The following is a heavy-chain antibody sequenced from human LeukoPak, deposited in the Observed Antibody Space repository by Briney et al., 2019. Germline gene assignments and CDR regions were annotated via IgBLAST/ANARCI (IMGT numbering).Heavy chain of an antibody. CDR3: ARARFLEWLSTPMGYYYMDV. J-gene: IGHJ6*03. CDR1: GGTFTSYA. Sequence: SVKVSCKASGGTFTSYAISWVRQAPGQGLEWMGGIIPIFGTANYAQKFQGRVTITADESTSTAYMELSSLRSDDTAVYYCARARFLEWLSTPMGYYYMDVWGKGTTVTVSS. D-gene: IGHD3-3*01. CDR2: IIPIFGTA. V-gene: IGHV1-69*13.